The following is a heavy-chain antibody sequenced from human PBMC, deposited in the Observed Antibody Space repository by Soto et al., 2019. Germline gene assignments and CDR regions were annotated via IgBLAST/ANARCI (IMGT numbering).Heavy chain of an antibody. J-gene: IGHJ6*02. D-gene: IGHD3-22*01. CDR3: ARVEGYYDSSGYKPPYDHYGLYS. V-gene: IGHV5-51*01. CDR1: GYSFTSYW. CDR2: IYPGDSDT. Sequence: GESLKISCKGSGYSFTSYWIGWVRQMPGKGLEWMGIIYPGDSDTRYSPSFQGQVTISADKSISTAYLQWSSLKASDTAMYYCARVEGYYDSSGYKPPYDHYGLYSCGQGT.